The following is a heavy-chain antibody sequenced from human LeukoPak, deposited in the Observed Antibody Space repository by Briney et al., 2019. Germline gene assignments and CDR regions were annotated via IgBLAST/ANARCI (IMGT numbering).Heavy chain of an antibody. CDR1: GGSFSGYY. Sequence: SETLSLTCAVYGGSFSGYYWSWIRQPPGKGLEWIGEINHSGSANYNPSLKSRVTISVDTSKNQFSLKLSSVTAAETAVYYCARGAARYYYYYMDVWGKGTTVTVSS. J-gene: IGHJ6*03. CDR3: ARGAARYYYYYMDV. V-gene: IGHV4-34*01. CDR2: INHSGSA.